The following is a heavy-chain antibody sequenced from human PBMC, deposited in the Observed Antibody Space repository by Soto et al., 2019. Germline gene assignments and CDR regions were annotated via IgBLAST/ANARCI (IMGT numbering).Heavy chain of an antibody. CDR2: ISGSGGST. CDR1: GFTFSSYA. CDR3: AKEPQDIVVVPAAIGHYYYGMDV. D-gene: IGHD2-2*02. V-gene: IGHV3-23*01. Sequence: VQLLESGGGLVQPGGSLRLSCAASGFTFSSYAMSWVRQAPGKGLEWVSAISGSGGSTYYADSVKGRFTISRDNSKNTLYLQMNSLRAEDTAVYYCAKEPQDIVVVPAAIGHYYYGMDVWGQGTTVTVSS. J-gene: IGHJ6*02.